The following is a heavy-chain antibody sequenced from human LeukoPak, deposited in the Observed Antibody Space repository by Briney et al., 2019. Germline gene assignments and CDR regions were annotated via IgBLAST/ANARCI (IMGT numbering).Heavy chain of an antibody. J-gene: IGHJ2*01. CDR3: ARHVRGQHPWYFDL. Sequence: PSETLSLTCAVSGGSISSSNWWSWVRQPPGKGLEWIGEIYHSGSTNYNPSLKSRVTISVDKSKNQFSLKLSSVTAADTAVYYCARHVRGQHPWYFDLWGRGTLVTVSS. CDR1: GGSISSSNW. CDR2: IYHSGST. V-gene: IGHV4-4*02. D-gene: IGHD6-13*01.